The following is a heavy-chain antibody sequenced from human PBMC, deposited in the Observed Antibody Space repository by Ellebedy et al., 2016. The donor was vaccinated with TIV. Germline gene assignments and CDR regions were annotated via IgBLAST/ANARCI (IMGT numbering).Heavy chain of an antibody. CDR2: IYYSGST. CDR3: ARTKAVAGTFCFDY. D-gene: IGHD6-13*01. CDR1: GGSINNYY. Sequence: SETLSLTCTVSGGSINNYYWSWIRQPPGKGLEWIGNIYYSGSTHYNPSFKSRVTISVDTSKSQFSLKLSSVTAADTAVYYCARTKAVAGTFCFDYWGQGTLVTVSS. V-gene: IGHV4-59*01. J-gene: IGHJ4*02.